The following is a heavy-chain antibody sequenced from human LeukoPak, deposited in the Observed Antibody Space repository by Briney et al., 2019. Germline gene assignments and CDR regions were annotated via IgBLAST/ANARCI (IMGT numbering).Heavy chain of an antibody. V-gene: IGHV4-59*10. J-gene: IGHJ3*02. D-gene: IGHD1-26*01. Sequence: SETLSLTCAVYGGSFSGYYWSWIRQPAGKGLEWIGRIYISGSTNYNPSLKSRVTMSVDTSKNQFSLKLSSVTAADTAVYYCARVGGSYYYAFDIWGQGTMVTVSS. CDR1: GGSFSGYY. CDR3: ARVGGSYYYAFDI. CDR2: IYISGST.